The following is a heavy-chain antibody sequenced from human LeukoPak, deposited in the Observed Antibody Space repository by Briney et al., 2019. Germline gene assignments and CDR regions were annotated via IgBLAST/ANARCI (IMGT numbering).Heavy chain of an antibody. D-gene: IGHD2-15*01. V-gene: IGHV3-23*01. CDR1: GFTFSDYA. Sequence: GGSLRLSCAASGFTFSDYAMKRVRQAPGKGLEWVSTISGSGDNRYYGDSVQGRFTISRENSKNTLYLQLNSLRAEDTALYYCAKGYCSGGSCDLRSYYWGHGTLVTVSS. J-gene: IGHJ4*01. CDR3: AKGYCSGGSCDLRSYY. CDR2: ISGSGDNR.